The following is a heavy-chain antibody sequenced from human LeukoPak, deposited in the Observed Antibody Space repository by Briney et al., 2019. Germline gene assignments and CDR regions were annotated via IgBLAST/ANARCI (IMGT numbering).Heavy chain of an antibody. Sequence: GGSLRLSCAASGFTFSSYAMSWVRQAPGKGLEWVSAISGSGGSTYYADSVKGRFTIPRDNSKNTLYLQMNSLRAEDTAVYYCAKGPSYSSGWYRIGMDVWGQGTTVTVSS. J-gene: IGHJ6*02. CDR2: ISGSGGST. CDR1: GFTFSSYA. D-gene: IGHD6-19*01. V-gene: IGHV3-23*01. CDR3: AKGPSYSSGWYRIGMDV.